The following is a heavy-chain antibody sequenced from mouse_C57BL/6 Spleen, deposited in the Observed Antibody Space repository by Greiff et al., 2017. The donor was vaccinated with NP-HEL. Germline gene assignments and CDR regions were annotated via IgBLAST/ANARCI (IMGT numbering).Heavy chain of an antibody. V-gene: IGHV5-17*01. CDR2: ISSCSSTI. CDR1: GFTFSDYG. D-gene: IGHD4-1*01. J-gene: IGHJ4*01. CDR3: ARRERAGTNAMDY. Sequence: EVKLVESGGGLVKPGGSLKLSCAASGFTFSDYGMHWVRQAPEKGLEWVAYISSCSSTIYYADTVKGRFTISRDNAKNTLFLQMTSLRSEDTAMYYCARRERAGTNAMDYWGQGTSVTVSS.